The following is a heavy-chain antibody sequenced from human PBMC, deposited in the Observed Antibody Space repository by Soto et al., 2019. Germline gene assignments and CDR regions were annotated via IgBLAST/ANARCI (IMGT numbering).Heavy chain of an antibody. D-gene: IGHD6-19*01. J-gene: IGHJ4*02. V-gene: IGHV5-51*01. Sequence: GESLKISCQASGYNFRHYYIAWVRQKPGRGLEWVGLIYPGDSDVRYSPSVQGQVTISVDRSTDTAFLQWDSLKASDSATYYCAKQRKVPTAVGQMSFDAWGQGTLVTVYS. CDR1: GYNFRHYY. CDR2: IYPGDSDV. CDR3: AKQRKVPTAVGQMSFDA.